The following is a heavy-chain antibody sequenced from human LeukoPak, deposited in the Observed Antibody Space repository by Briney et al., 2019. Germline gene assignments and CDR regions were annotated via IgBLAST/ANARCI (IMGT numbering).Heavy chain of an antibody. CDR2: ISGSGGST. V-gene: IGHV3-23*01. CDR1: GFTFSSYA. J-gene: IGHJ4*02. D-gene: IGHD3-10*01. Sequence: GGSLRLSCAASGFTFSSYAMSWVRQAPGKGLEWVSAISGSGGSTYYADSVKGRFTISRDNSKNTLYLQMNSLRAEDTAVYYCAKAWVAYGPGTSWYFDYWGQGTLVTVSS. CDR3: AKAWVAYGPGTSWYFDY.